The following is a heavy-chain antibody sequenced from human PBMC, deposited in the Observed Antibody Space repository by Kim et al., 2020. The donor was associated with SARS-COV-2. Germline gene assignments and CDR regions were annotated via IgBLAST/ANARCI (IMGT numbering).Heavy chain of an antibody. CDR3: ARGAEWTVD. V-gene: IGHV4-59*13. Sequence: SETLSLTCSVSGGSISSYYWSWIRQPPGKGLEWIGYVYYSGITNYNPPLNSRVTMSVDTSKNQFSLKLSSVTAADTATYYCARGAEWTVDWGQGTLVTVS. D-gene: IGHD6-19*01. CDR2: VYYSGIT. CDR1: GGSISSYY. J-gene: IGHJ4*02.